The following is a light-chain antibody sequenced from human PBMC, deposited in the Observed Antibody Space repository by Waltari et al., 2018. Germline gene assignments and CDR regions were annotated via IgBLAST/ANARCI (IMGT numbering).Light chain of an antibody. Sequence: DIQITQSPSSLSASVGDGVTVTCRASQDVSNALAWYQQKPGKAPKLLLYAASRLESGVPSRFSGSGSGTDYTLTITGLQPEDSATYYCQQFSGILWTFGQGTKVEIK. CDR3: QQFSGILWT. V-gene: IGKV1-NL1*01. CDR1: QDVSNA. CDR2: AAS. J-gene: IGKJ1*01.